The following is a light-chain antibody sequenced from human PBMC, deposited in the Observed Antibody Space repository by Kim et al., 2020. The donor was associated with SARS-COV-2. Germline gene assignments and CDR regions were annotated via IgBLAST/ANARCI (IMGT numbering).Light chain of an antibody. J-gene: IGKJ1*01. V-gene: IGKV3-15*01. CDR3: QQYNDWLTWT. Sequence: SPGESATLSCRASQSISTDFAWYQHKPGQAPRLLVYGASTRATGIPARFSGSGSGTEFTLTINSLQSEDFAVYYCQQYNDWLTWTFGQGTKVDIK. CDR1: QSISTD. CDR2: GAS.